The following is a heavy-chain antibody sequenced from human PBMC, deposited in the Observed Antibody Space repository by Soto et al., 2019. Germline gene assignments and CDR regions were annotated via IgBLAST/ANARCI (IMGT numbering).Heavy chain of an antibody. V-gene: IGHV1-69*06. CDR2: IIPIFGTA. Sequence: RASVKVSCKASGGTFSSYAISWVRQAPGQGLEWMGGIIPIFGTANYAQKFQGRVTITADKSTSTAYMELSSLRSEDTAVYYCARVGSDYDEEIFDYWGQGTLVTVSS. CDR1: GGTFSSYA. CDR3: ARVGSDYDEEIFDY. D-gene: IGHD5-12*01. J-gene: IGHJ4*02.